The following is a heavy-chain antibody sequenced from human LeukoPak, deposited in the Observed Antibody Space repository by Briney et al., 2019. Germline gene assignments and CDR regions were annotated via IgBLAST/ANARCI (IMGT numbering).Heavy chain of an antibody. CDR2: INHSGST. J-gene: IGHJ3*02. D-gene: IGHD2-2*02. CDR3: AGGYCSDTSCYNAFDI. V-gene: IGHV4-34*01. CDR1: GASFRGYY. Sequence: SETLSLTCAVYGASFRGYYWSWIRQPPGKGLEWIGEINHSGSTNYNPSLKSRVTISVDTSKNQFSLNLSSMTAADTAVYYCAGGYCSDTSCYNAFDIWDQGAMVTVSS.